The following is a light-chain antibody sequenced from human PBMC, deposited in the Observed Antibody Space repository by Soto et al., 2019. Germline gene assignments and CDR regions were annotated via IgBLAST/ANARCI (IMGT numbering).Light chain of an antibody. CDR1: SSDIGGSKY. Sequence: QSALTQPDSLSGSPGQSITISCPGTSSDIGGSKYVSWYQQHPGKAPKLIIYEVTYRPSGVSARFSGSKSGNTASLTVSGLQAEDEADYYCSSKRSSDTLYVFGTGTKV. CDR2: EVT. J-gene: IGLJ1*01. CDR3: SSKRSSDTLYV. V-gene: IGLV2-14*01.